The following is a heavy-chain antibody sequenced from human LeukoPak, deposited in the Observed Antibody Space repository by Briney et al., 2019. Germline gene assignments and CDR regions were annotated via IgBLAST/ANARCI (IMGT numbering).Heavy chain of an antibody. J-gene: IGHJ4*02. D-gene: IGHD2-2*01. CDR2: INSNSGGT. CDR3: ARDVGEYCSSTNCYASHY. V-gene: IGHV1-2*02. Sequence: ASVKVSCKASGYTFTSYGISWVRQAPGQGLEWMGWINSNSGGTNYAQKFQGRVTMTRDTSITTAYMELSSLRSDDTAVYCCARDVGEYCSSTNCYASHYWGQGTLVTVSS. CDR1: GYTFTSYG.